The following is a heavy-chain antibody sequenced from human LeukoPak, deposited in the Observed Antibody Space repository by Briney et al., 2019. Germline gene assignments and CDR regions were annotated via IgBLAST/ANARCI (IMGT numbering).Heavy chain of an antibody. Sequence: ASVKVSCKASGYTFTSYYMHWVRQAPGQGLEWMGIIYPSGGSTSYAQKFQGRVTMTRDTSTSTVYMELSSLRSEDTAVYYCARDAVAGTSFDYWGQGTLVTVSS. CDR1: GYTFTSYY. CDR3: ARDAVAGTSFDY. D-gene: IGHD6-19*01. J-gene: IGHJ4*02. CDR2: IYPSGGST. V-gene: IGHV1-46*01.